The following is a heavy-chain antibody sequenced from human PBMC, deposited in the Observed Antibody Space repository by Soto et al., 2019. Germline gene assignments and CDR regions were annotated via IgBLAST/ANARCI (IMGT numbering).Heavy chain of an antibody. CDR1: GYTFSSYG. CDR2: ISVYNGHT. J-gene: IGHJ4*02. CDR3: ARCDIGDYVTPLDH. D-gene: IGHD4-17*01. Sequence: QVHLMQSGAEVKSPGASVRVSCKASGYTFSSYGVSWVRQAPGQGLEFMGWISVYNGHTNYAQKFQGRVTMTTDTSTSTAYMELRSLRSADTAVYFCARCDIGDYVTPLDHWGQGPLVTVSA. V-gene: IGHV1-18*01.